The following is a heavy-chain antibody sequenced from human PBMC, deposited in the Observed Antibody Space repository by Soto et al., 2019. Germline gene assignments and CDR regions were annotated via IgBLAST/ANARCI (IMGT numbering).Heavy chain of an antibody. CDR3: ARDGQDEHLWSGYQHEGHYGRDV. CDR2: INHSGGT. V-gene: IGHV4-34*01. Sequence: PSETLALTCAVYGGSFSGYYWTWIRQAPGKELECIGEINHSGGTNYNSSLKSRVTISVDTSKNQFSLILSSVTAADTAVYYCARDGQDEHLWSGYQHEGHYGRDVWGQGSTVT. D-gene: IGHD3-3*02. J-gene: IGHJ6*02. CDR1: GGSFSGYY.